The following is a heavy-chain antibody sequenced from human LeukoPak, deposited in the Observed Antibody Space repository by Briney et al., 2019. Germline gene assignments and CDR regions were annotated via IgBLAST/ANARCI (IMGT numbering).Heavy chain of an antibody. V-gene: IGHV4-4*07. CDR2: IHPSGSS. Sequence: SETLSLTCTVSGGSVNSFFWSWIRQPAGKGLEWIGRIHPSGSSNYNSSPKSRVTMSVDTSENQFSLKLNSVTAADTAIYYCAREESGGSWRSLDYWGQGTLVTVSS. J-gene: IGHJ4*02. D-gene: IGHD2-15*01. CDR3: AREESGGSWRSLDY. CDR1: GGSVNSFF.